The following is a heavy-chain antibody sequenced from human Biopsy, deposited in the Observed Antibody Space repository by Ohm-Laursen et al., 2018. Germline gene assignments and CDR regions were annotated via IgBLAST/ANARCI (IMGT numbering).Heavy chain of an antibody. J-gene: IGHJ2*01. CDR1: GFTFTSYA. Sequence: SLRLSCAASGFTFTSYAMHWVRQAPGKGLEWVAVISYDGSGEYYADPLQGRFIISRDNPKNTVDLQMNSLGAEDTAVYFCARDGKRWDYSTYFSWHFDLWGRGTLVTVSS. D-gene: IGHD4-11*01. CDR2: ISYDGSGE. CDR3: ARDGKRWDYSTYFSWHFDL. V-gene: IGHV3-30*03.